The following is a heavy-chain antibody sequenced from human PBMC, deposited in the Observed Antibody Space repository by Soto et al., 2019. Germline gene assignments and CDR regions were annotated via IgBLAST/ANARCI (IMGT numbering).Heavy chain of an antibody. Sequence: GGSLRLSCAASGFTFSSYEMNWVRQAPGKGLEWVSYISSSGSTIYYADSVKGRFTISRDNAKNSLYLQMNSLRAEDTAVYYCARAAVATGLVGGMVVWDQGTTVTVSS. V-gene: IGHV3-48*03. CDR1: GFTFSSYE. D-gene: IGHD5-12*01. CDR3: ARAAVATGLVGGMVV. J-gene: IGHJ6*02. CDR2: ISSSGSTI.